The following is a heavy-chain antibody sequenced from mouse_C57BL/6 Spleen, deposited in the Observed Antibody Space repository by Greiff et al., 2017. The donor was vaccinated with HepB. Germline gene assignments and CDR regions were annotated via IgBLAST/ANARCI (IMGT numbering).Heavy chain of an antibody. CDR1: GYTYTSYT. V-gene: IGHV1-4*01. D-gene: IGHD2-13*01. Sequence: QVQLQQSGAELARPGASVKMSCKASGYTYTSYTMHWVKQRPGQGLEWIGYINPSSGYTKYNQKFKDKATLTADKSSSTAYMQLSSLTSEDSAVYYCAIYYGAWFAYWGQGTLVTVSA. CDR3: AIYYGAWFAY. J-gene: IGHJ3*01. CDR2: INPSSGYT.